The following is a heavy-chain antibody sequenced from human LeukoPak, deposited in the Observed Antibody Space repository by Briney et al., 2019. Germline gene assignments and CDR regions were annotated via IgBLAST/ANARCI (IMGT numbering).Heavy chain of an antibody. V-gene: IGHV4-39*07. D-gene: IGHD7-27*01. J-gene: IGHJ3*02. CDR3: ARGSRGDGAAFDI. CDR1: GGSISSSSYY. CDR2: IYYSGNT. Sequence: SEPLSLTCTVSGGSISSSSYYWGWIRQPPGKGLEWIGSIYYSGNTNYNPSLKSRVTISVDTSKNQFSLKLNSVIAADTAVYYCARGSRGDGAAFDIWGQGTMVTVSS.